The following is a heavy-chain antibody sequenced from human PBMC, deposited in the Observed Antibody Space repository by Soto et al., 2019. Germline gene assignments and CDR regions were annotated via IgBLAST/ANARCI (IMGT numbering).Heavy chain of an antibody. CDR1: GYTFTSYD. Sequence: ASVKVSCKASGYTFTSYDINWVRQATGQGPEWMGWMNPDSGNTGYVQKFQGRVTMTRNTAISTAYMELSSLRSEDTAVYYCARGLYSNSMSYPAWGHGTLVTVSS. D-gene: IGHD6-6*01. CDR3: ARGLYSNSMSYPA. CDR2: MNPDSGNT. V-gene: IGHV1-8*01. J-gene: IGHJ5*01.